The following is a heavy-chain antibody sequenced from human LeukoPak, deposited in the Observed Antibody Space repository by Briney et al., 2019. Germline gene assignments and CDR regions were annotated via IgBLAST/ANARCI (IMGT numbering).Heavy chain of an antibody. CDR2: INPNSGGT. J-gene: IGHJ4*02. CDR3: ARALYYYDSSGYGPFDY. D-gene: IGHD3-22*01. CDR1: GYTFTGYY. V-gene: IGHV1-2*02. Sequence: GASVKVSCKASGYTFTGYYMHWVRQAPGQGLEWMGWINPNSGGTNYAQKFQGRVTMTRDTSISTAYMELSRLRSDDTAVYYCARALYYYDSSGYGPFDYWGQGTLVTVSS.